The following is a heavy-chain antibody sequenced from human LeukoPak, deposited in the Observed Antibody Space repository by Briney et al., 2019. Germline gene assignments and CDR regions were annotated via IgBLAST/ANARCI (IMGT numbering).Heavy chain of an antibody. D-gene: IGHD2-15*01. CDR2: ISSSSSTI. V-gene: IGHV3-48*01. CDR3: AKDRRSGDSWYHFDY. J-gene: IGHJ4*02. CDR1: GFTFSSYS. Sequence: PGGSLRLSCAASGFTFSSYSMNWVRQAPGKGLEWVSYISSSSSTIYYADSVKGRFTISRDNSKNTVYLQMNSLRAEDTAVYYCAKDRRSGDSWYHFDYWGQGTLVTVSS.